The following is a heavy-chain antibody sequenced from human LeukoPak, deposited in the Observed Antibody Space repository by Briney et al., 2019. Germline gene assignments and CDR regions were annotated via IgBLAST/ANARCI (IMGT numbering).Heavy chain of an antibody. CDR1: GYTFTSYG. CDR2: ISAYNGNT. CDR3: ARGYSSSWRYYFDY. D-gene: IGHD6-13*01. V-gene: IGHV1-18*01. J-gene: IGHJ4*02. Sequence: ASVKVSCKASGYTFTSYGISWVRQAPGQGLEWMGWISAYNGNTNYAQKLQGRVTMTTDTSTSAAYMELRSLRSDDTAVYYCARGYSSSWRYYFDYWGQGTLVTVSS.